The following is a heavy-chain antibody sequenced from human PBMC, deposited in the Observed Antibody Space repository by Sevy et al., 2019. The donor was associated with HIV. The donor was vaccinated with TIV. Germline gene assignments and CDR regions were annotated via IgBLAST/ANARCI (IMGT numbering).Heavy chain of an antibody. CDR2: IYYSGST. D-gene: IGHD6-19*01. Sequence: SETLSLTCTVSGGSISSSTYYWGWIRQPPGKGLEWIASIYYSGSTYYNVSLESRVTISVDMSENQFSLRLSSVTAADTAVYYCTRHGGIAVATLDYWGQGTLVTVSS. CDR3: TRHGGIAVATLDY. J-gene: IGHJ4*02. V-gene: IGHV4-39*01. CDR1: GGSISSSTYY.